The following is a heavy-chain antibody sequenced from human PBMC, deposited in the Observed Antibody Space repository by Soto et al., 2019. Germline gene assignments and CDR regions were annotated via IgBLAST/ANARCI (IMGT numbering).Heavy chain of an antibody. CDR3: ARQSVGPYGSGSYFDY. Sequence: QVQLQESGPGLVKPSETLSLTCTVSGGSISSYYWSWIRQPPGKGLEWIGYIYYSGSTNYNPSLKSRVTISVDTSKNQFSLKLSSVTAADTAVYSCARQSVGPYGSGSYFDYWGQGTLVTVSS. V-gene: IGHV4-59*08. D-gene: IGHD3-10*01. CDR1: GGSISSYY. CDR2: IYYSGST. J-gene: IGHJ4*02.